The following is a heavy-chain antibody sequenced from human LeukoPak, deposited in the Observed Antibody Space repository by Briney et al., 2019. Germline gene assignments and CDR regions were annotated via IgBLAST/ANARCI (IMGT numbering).Heavy chain of an antibody. V-gene: IGHV1-2*02. CDR3: ARDGWLLLRRYNWFDP. J-gene: IGHJ5*02. CDR1: GYTFTVYY. Sequence: ASVTVSCTASGYTFTVYYMHWVRQAPGQGLEWMGWINPNSGGTNYAQKFQGRVTMTRDTSISTAYMELSRLRSDDTAVYYCARDGWLLLRRYNWFDPWGQGALVTVSS. CDR2: INPNSGGT. D-gene: IGHD3-22*01.